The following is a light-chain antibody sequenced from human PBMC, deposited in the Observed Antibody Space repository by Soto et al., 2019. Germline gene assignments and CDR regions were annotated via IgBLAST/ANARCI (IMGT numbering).Light chain of an antibody. V-gene: IGKV3-20*01. CDR3: QHYDRSSPWT. CDR2: GAS. J-gene: IGKJ1*01. Sequence: EIVLTQSPGTLSLSPGERATLSCRASQSVSTTYLAWYQQKPGQAPMLLIYGASSRATGIPDRFSGSGSGTDSTFTISRPEPDAFAVDYCQHYDRSSPWTFGQGTNVETK. CDR1: QSVSTTY.